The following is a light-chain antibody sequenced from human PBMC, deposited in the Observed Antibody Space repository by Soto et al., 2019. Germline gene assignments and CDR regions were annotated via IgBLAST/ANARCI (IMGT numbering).Light chain of an antibody. V-gene: IGKV3-15*01. J-gene: IGKJ5*01. Sequence: EIVMTQSPATLSVSPGERATLSCRASQSVSSNLAWYQQKPGQAPRLLIYGADTRATGIPARFSGSGFGTAFTLTISSLQSEDFAVYYCQQYKNWPPITFGQGTRLEIK. CDR1: QSVSSN. CDR3: QQYKNWPPIT. CDR2: GAD.